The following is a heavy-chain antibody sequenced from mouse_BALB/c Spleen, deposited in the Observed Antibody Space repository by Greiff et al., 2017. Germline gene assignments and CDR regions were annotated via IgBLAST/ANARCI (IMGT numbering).Heavy chain of an antibody. D-gene: IGHD2-14*01. V-gene: IGHV1-62-2*01. Sequence: QVQLQQSGAELVKPGASVKLSCKASGYTFTEYIIHWVKQRSGQGLEWIGWFYPGSGSIKYNEKFKDKATLTADKSSSTVYMELSRLTSEDSAVYFCARHEHYYRYDGAWFAYWGQGTTLTVSS. CDR2: FYPGSGSI. CDR3: ARHEHYYRYDGAWFAY. CDR1: GYTFTEYI. J-gene: IGHJ2*01.